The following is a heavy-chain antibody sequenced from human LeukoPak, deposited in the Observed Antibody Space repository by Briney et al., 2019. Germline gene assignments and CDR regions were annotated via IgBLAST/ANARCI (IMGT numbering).Heavy chain of an antibody. D-gene: IGHD2-21*01. CDR3: YTSITDY. Sequence: GGCLRLSCAASGFTVSSIYMSWVRQTPGKGLEWVGRIRSKIDGGATDYAAPVKGRFTISRDDSKNTLYLQINSLKIEDTAMYYCYTSITDYWGQGTLVTVPS. CDR2: IRSKIDGGAT. CDR1: GFTVSSIY. J-gene: IGHJ4*02. V-gene: IGHV3-15*07.